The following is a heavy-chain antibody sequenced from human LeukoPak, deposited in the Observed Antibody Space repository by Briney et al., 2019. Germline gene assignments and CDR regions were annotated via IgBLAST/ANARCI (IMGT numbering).Heavy chain of an antibody. CDR2: IVAYNGNT. CDR1: GYTFNLYG. D-gene: IGHD3-22*01. Sequence: AAVTVSYKASGYTFNLYGFSWVRQAPAPGQGWMGGIVAYNGNTNYAPKLQSSVTMTTDTSTSTAYMELRSLRSDDTAVYYCARVYYDSSGYYSLDYWGQGTPVTVSS. CDR3: ARVYYDSSGYYSLDY. J-gene: IGHJ4*02. V-gene: IGHV1-18*01.